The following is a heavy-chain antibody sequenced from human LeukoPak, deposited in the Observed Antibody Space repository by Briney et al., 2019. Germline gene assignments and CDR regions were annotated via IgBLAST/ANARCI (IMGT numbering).Heavy chain of an antibody. CDR3: ARDGWRTFLQGFDY. CDR1: GYTFTSYG. CDR2: ISAYNGNT. J-gene: IGHJ4*02. Sequence: ASVKVSCKASGYTFTSYGISWVRQAPGQGLEWMGWISAYNGNTNYAQKLQGRVTMTTDTSTHTAYMELRSLRSDDTAVYYCARDGWRTFLQGFDYWGQGTLVTVSS. V-gene: IGHV1-18*01. D-gene: IGHD3-16*01.